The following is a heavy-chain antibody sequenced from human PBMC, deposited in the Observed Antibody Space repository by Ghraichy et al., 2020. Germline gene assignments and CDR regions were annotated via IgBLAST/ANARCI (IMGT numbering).Heavy chain of an antibody. D-gene: IGHD6-13*01. Sequence: ASVKVSCKASGYTFTSYDINWVRHATGQWLEWMGWMNPNSGNTGYAQKFQGRVTMTRNTSISTAYMELSSLRSEETAVYYCARPGYSSNNYYYYYYMDVWGKGTTVTVSS. CDR1: GYTFTSYD. CDR3: ARPGYSSNNYYYYYYMDV. J-gene: IGHJ6*03. V-gene: IGHV1-8*01. CDR2: MNPNSGNT.